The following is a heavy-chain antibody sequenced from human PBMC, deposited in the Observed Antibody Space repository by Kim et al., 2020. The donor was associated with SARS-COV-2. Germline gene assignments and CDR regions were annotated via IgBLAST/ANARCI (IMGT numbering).Heavy chain of an antibody. V-gene: IGHV3-23*01. CDR2: ST. CDR3: AKVRGATYVY. D-gene: IGHD1-26*01. J-gene: IGHJ4*02. Sequence: STYYADSVKGRFTISRDNSKNTLYLLMNSLRAEDTAVYYCAKVRGATYVYWGQGTLVTVSS.